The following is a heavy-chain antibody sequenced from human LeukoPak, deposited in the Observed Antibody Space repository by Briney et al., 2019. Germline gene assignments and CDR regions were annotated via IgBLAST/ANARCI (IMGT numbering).Heavy chain of an antibody. J-gene: IGHJ4*02. V-gene: IGHV6-1*01. Sequence: SQTLSLTCAISGDSVSSNSAAWNWIRQSPSRGFEWLGRAYYRSKWYIDYAVSVKSRITFNPDTSKNQFSLQLNSLTPDDTAVYYCARALHDYGDGRLYYWGQGTLVTVSS. D-gene: IGHD4-17*01. CDR2: AYYRSKWYI. CDR1: GDSVSSNSAA. CDR3: ARALHDYGDGRLYY.